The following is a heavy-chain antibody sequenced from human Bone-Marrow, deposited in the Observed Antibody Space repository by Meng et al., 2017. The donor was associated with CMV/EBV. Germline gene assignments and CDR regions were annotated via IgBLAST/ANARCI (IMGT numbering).Heavy chain of an antibody. CDR3: TTSTMVRGVTPL. V-gene: IGHV3-15*01. CDR2: FRRKSDGGTT. Sequence: GESLKISCAASGFTFSDAWMNWVRQAPGKGLEWVGLFRRKSDGGTTDYAAPVKGRFTMSRDDSKNTLYLQMNSLKTEDTAVYYCTTSTMVRGVTPLWGQGTLVTVSS. D-gene: IGHD3-10*01. CDR1: GFTFSDAW. J-gene: IGHJ4*02.